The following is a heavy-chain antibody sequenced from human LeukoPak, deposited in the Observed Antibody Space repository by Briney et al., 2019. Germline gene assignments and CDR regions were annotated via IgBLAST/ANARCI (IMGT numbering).Heavy chain of an antibody. CDR1: GGSISSYY. Sequence: SETLSLTCTVSGGSISSYYWSWIRQPPGKGLEWIGYIYYSGSTNYNPSLKSRVTISVDTSKNQFSLKLSSVTAADTAVYYCARGNVDIVATIHPKDAFDIWGQGTMVTVSS. D-gene: IGHD5-12*01. V-gene: IGHV4-59*12. CDR2: IYYSGST. CDR3: ARGNVDIVATIHPKDAFDI. J-gene: IGHJ3*02.